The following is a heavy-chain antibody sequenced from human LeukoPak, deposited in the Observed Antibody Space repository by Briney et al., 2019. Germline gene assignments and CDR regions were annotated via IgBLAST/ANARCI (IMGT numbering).Heavy chain of an antibody. J-gene: IGHJ5*02. Sequence: ASVKVSCKASGYTFTSYYMHWVRQAPGQGLEWMGIINPSGGSTSYAQKFQGRVTMTRDTSTSTAYMELSRLRSDDTAVYYCARGYCSGGTCCLVENWLDPWGQGTLVTVSS. CDR2: INPSGGST. D-gene: IGHD2-15*01. V-gene: IGHV1-46*01. CDR1: GYTFTSYY. CDR3: ARGYCSGGTCCLVENWLDP.